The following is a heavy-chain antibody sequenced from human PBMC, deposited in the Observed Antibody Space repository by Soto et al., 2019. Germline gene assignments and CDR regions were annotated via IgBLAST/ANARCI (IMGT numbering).Heavy chain of an antibody. CDR3: ARAGCSGNGCFEDFFDH. J-gene: IGHJ4*02. Sequence: QVHLQESGPGLLKPSETLSLTCTVSGGSIRSYYWNWIRQPAGKGLEWLGRIFTTGTTNYSPSLIGRVSMSVDTSRNQFSLELRYVTAADTAVYYCARAGCSGNGCFEDFFDHWGQGILVTVSS. D-gene: IGHD2-15*01. CDR1: GGSIRSYY. CDR2: IFTTGTT. V-gene: IGHV4-4*07.